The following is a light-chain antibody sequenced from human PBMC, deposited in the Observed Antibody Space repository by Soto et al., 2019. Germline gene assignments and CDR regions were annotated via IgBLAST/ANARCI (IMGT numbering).Light chain of an antibody. CDR2: GNN. Sequence: QSVLTQPTSASGTPGQRVTISCSGSGSSIGTNTVNWYRQLPGTAPELLIYGNNQRPSGVPDRFSGSKSGTSASLAISGLQSEDEAEYYCAAWDGSLNNVLFGGGTKLTVL. J-gene: IGLJ2*01. CDR3: AAWDGSLNNVL. CDR1: GSSIGTNT. V-gene: IGLV1-44*01.